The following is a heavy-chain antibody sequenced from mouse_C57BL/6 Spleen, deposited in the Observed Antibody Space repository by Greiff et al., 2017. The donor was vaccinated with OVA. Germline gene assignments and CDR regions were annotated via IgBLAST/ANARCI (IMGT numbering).Heavy chain of an antibody. V-gene: IGHV1-53*01. J-gene: IGHJ4*01. CDR1: GYTFTSYW. Sequence: QVQLQQPGTELVKPGASVKLSCKASGYTFTSYWMHWVKQRPGQGLEWIGNINPSNGGTNYNEKFKSKATLTVDKSSSTAYMQLSSLTSEDSAVYYGARGGDYYGSRDYYAMDYWGQGTSVTVSS. D-gene: IGHD1-1*01. CDR2: INPSNGGT. CDR3: ARGGDYYGSRDYYAMDY.